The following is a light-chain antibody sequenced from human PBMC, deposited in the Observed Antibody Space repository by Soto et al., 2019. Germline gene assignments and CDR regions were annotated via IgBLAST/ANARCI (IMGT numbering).Light chain of an antibody. CDR1: QSVSSN. CDR2: GAS. CDR3: QQYNNWWT. Sequence: ERVQTQSPATLSVSPGESGTVSCRASQSVSSNLAWYQKKPGQAPRLLIYGASTRATGIPARFSGSGSGTEFTLTISSLQSEDFAVYYCQQYNNWWTFGQGTKVDIK. J-gene: IGKJ1*01. V-gene: IGKV3-15*01.